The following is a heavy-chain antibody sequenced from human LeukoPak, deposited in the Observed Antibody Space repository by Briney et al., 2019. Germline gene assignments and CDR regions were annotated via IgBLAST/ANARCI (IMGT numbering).Heavy chain of an antibody. J-gene: IGHJ4*02. CDR2: ISSSSSYI. CDR3: ARVRTDILTGYRIDY. CDR1: GFTFSSYS. V-gene: IGHV3-21*01. D-gene: IGHD3-9*01. Sequence: GGSLRLSCAASGFTFSSYSMNWLPQAPGKGLEGFSSISSSSSYIYYADSVKGRFTISRDNAKNSLYLQMNSLRAEDTAVYYCARVRTDILTGYRIDYWGQGTLVTVSS.